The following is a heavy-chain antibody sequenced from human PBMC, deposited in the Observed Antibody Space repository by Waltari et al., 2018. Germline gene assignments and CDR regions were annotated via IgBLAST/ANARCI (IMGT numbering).Heavy chain of an antibody. CDR1: GGSISSSSYY. D-gene: IGHD3-22*01. Sequence: QLQLQESGPGPVKPSETLSLTCTVSGGSISSSSYYWGWIRQPPGRGVVWIGSIYYVESTYYNPSLKSRVTMAVDKSKNQFSLKLSTVTAADAAVYYCAGRGRDYYEKSGYWDHWGQGTLVTVSS. V-gene: IGHV4-39*01. CDR3: AGRGRDYYEKSGYWDH. J-gene: IGHJ4*02. CDR2: IYYVEST.